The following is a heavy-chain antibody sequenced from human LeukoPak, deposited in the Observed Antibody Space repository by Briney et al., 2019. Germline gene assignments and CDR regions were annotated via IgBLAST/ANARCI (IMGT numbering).Heavy chain of an antibody. V-gene: IGHV4-39*07. D-gene: IGHD4-23*01. J-gene: IGHJ5*02. CDR1: GGSISSSSYY. CDR3: ARGLARWLTPYNWFDP. CDR2: IYYSGST. Sequence: SETLSLTCTVSGGSISSSSYYWGWIRQPPGKGLEWIGSIYYSGSTYYNPSLKSRVTISVDTSKNQFSLKLSSVTAADTAVYYCARGLARWLTPYNWFDPWGQGTLATVSS.